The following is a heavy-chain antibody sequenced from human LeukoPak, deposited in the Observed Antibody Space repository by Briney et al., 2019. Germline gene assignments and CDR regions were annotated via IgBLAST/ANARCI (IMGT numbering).Heavy chain of an antibody. CDR2: IGRSGADT. Sequence: GGSLRLSCAASGFTFSSYAMSWVRQAPGKGLEWVSGIGRSGADTYYTDSVKGRFTISRDNSKNTLYLQMNNLGGDDTAVFYCTKDARATPDGFDYWGQGTLVTVSS. V-gene: IGHV3-23*01. CDR1: GFTFSSYA. D-gene: IGHD2-15*01. CDR3: TKDARATPDGFDY. J-gene: IGHJ4*02.